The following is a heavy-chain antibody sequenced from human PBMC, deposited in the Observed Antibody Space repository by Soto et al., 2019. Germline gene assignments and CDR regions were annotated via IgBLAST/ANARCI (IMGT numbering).Heavy chain of an antibody. V-gene: IGHV3-30*18. CDR3: AKGGRQWLVTSDFNY. CDR2: VSHDGRNT. Sequence: VLLVESGGGVVQPGRSLRLSCAASGFTFSDYAMHWVRQAPGQGLEWVAVVSHDGRNTHYADSVKGRFTISRDSSKSTVSLEMTSLRAEDTAVYYCAKGGRQWLVTSDFNYWGQGALVTVSS. CDR1: GFTFSDYA. J-gene: IGHJ4*02. D-gene: IGHD6-19*01.